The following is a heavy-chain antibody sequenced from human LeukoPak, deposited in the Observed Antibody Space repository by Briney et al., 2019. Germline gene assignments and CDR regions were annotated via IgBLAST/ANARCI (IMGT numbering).Heavy chain of an antibody. CDR2: ISSSATAI. V-gene: IGHV3-48*03. CDR3: ARDRVGAPCDY. CDR1: GFTLRNFD. Sequence: PGGSLRLACSASGFTLRNFDMNWVRQAPGKGLEWVSYISSSATAIYYADSVKGRFTVSRDNAKNSLFLQMNSLRAEDTGVYYCARDRVGAPCDYWGQGALVTVSS. J-gene: IGHJ4*02. D-gene: IGHD1-26*01.